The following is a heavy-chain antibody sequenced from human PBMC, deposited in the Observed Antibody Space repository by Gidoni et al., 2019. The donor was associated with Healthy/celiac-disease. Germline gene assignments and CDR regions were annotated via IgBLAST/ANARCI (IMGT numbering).Heavy chain of an antibody. CDR2: IYYSGST. D-gene: IGHD3-22*01. J-gene: IGHJ3*02. Sequence: QVQLQASGPGLVKPSQTLSLTCTVSGGSISRGGYYWRWIRQHPGKGRVWIGYIYYSGSTYYNPSLKSRVTISVDTSKTQFSLMLSSGTAADTAVYCGARDHGYYLPWAFDIWGQGTMVTVSS. CDR3: ARDHGYYLPWAFDI. V-gene: IGHV4-31*03. CDR1: GGSISRGGYY.